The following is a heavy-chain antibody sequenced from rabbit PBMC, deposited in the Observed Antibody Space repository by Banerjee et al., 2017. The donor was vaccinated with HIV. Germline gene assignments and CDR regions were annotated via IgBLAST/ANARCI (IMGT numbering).Heavy chain of an antibody. CDR3: ARDKAASDGYGSFNL. CDR1: GFDFSSYYM. V-gene: IGHV1S45*01. CDR2: IDTGDATT. Sequence: QEQLRESGGGLVQPGGSLTLSCKASGFDFSSYYMSWVRQAPGKGLEWIACIDTGDATTYYASWAKGRFTISKTSSTTVTLQMTSLTAADTATYFCARDKAASDGYGSFNLWGPGTLVTVS. D-gene: IGHD6-1*01. J-gene: IGHJ4*01.